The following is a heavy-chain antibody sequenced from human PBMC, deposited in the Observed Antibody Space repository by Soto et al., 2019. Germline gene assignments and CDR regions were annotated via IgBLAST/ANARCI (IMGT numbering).Heavy chain of an antibody. CDR2: ISAYNGNT. Sequence: QVQLVQSGAEVKKPGASVKVSCKASGFTFTTYGFTWVRQAPGQGGEWMGWISAYNGNTNYAQKFQGRVTMTTDTSTSTVYLDLRSLTSDDTAVYYCARGGRDGMDVWGQGTTVTLSS. CDR3: ARGGRDGMDV. D-gene: IGHD3-16*01. CDR1: GFTFTTYG. J-gene: IGHJ6*02. V-gene: IGHV1-18*01.